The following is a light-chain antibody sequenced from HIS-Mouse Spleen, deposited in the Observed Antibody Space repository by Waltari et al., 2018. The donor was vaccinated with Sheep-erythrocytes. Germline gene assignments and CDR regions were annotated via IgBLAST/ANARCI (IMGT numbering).Light chain of an antibody. CDR3: SSYTSSSTWV. CDR2: EVS. Sequence: QSALTQPASVSGSPGQSITSSCTGTSSDVGGYNYVPWYQQHPGKAPKLMIYEVSNRPSGVSNRFSGSKSGNTASLTISGLQAEDEADYYCSSYTSSSTWVFGGGTKLTVL. CDR1: SSDVGGYNY. V-gene: IGLV2-14*01. J-gene: IGLJ3*02.